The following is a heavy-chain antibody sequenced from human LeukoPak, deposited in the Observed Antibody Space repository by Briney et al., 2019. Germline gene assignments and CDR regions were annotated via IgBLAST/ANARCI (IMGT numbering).Heavy chain of an antibody. CDR2: INHSGST. Sequence: KPSETLSLTCTVSGGSFSGYYWSWIRQPPGKGLEWIGEINHSGSTNYNPSLKSRVTISVDTSKNQFSLKLSSVTAADTAVYYCARGGPVYDYVWGSYRYTGTFDYWGQGTLVTVSS. CDR1: GGSFSGYY. CDR3: ARGGPVYDYVWGSYRYTGTFDY. D-gene: IGHD3-16*02. J-gene: IGHJ4*02. V-gene: IGHV4-34*01.